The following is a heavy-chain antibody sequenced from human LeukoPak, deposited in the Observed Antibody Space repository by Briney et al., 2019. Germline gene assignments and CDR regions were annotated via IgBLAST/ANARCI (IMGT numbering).Heavy chain of an antibody. Sequence: GGSLRLSCAASGFTFSNNWMTWVRQAPGKGLEWVASVKKDASEKYYVDSVKGRFTISRDNAKNSLYLQMSSLRVEHTAVYYCARVYVGSSTTYPFDHWGQGTLVTVSS. CDR1: GFTFSNNW. CDR3: ARVYVGSSTTYPFDH. J-gene: IGHJ4*02. D-gene: IGHD3-16*01. V-gene: IGHV3-7*01. CDR2: VKKDASEK.